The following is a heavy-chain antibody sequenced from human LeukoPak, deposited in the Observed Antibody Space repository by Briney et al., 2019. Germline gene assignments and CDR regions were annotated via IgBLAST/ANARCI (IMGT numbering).Heavy chain of an antibody. CDR2: IYSGGST. D-gene: IGHD6-19*01. V-gene: IGHV3-53*01. CDR3: AKDPREQWLVTDY. J-gene: IGHJ4*02. CDR1: GFTVSSNY. Sequence: GGSLRLSCAASGFTVSSNYMSWVRQAPGKGLEWVSVIYSGGSTYYADSVKGRFTISRDNSKNTLYLQMNSLRAEDTAVYYCAKDPREQWLVTDYWGQGTLVTVSS.